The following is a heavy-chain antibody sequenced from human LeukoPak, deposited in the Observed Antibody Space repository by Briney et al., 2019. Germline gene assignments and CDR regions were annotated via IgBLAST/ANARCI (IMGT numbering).Heavy chain of an antibody. Sequence: SETLSLTCTVSGGSISSCYWSWIRQPPGKGLEWIGYIYYSGSTNYNPSLKSRVTISVDTSKNQFSLKLSSVTAADTAVYYCARDPKINYYDSSGGAFDIWGQGTMVTVSS. V-gene: IGHV4-59*01. CDR3: ARDPKINYYDSSGGAFDI. D-gene: IGHD3-22*01. CDR2: IYYSGST. J-gene: IGHJ3*02. CDR1: GGSISSCY.